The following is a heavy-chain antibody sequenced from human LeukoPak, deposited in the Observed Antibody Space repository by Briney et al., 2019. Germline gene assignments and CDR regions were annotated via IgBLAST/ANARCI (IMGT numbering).Heavy chain of an antibody. CDR2: ISYDGSNK. J-gene: IGHJ6*02. CDR1: GFTFSSYA. D-gene: IGHD3-10*01. Sequence: GRSLRLSCAASGFTFSSYAMHWVRQAPGKGLEWVAVISYDGSNKYYADSVKGRFTISRDNSKNTVYLQMNSLRAEDTAVYYCARVDYYGSGSYRGMDVWGQGTTVTVSS. V-gene: IGHV3-30-3*01. CDR3: ARVDYYGSGSYRGMDV.